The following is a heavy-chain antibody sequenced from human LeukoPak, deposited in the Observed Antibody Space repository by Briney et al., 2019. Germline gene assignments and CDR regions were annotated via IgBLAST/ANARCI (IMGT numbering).Heavy chain of an antibody. Sequence: ASVKVSCKASGYTFTGYYMHWVRQAPGQGLEWMGWINPNSGGTNYAQKFQGRVTMTRDTSISTAYMDLSRLRSDDTAVYYCARVQYTWNDLDAFDLWGQGTTIIVSS. CDR2: INPNSGGT. V-gene: IGHV1-2*02. CDR3: ARVQYTWNDLDAFDL. CDR1: GYTFTGYY. J-gene: IGHJ3*01. D-gene: IGHD1-1*01.